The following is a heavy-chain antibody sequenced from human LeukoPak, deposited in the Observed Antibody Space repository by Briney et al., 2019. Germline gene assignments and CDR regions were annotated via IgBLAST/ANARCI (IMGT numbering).Heavy chain of an antibody. CDR2: IKQDGSEK. D-gene: IGHD3-22*01. CDR3: ARDSNYYDSSGVFDY. Sequence: GGSLRLSCAASGFTFSSYWMSWVRQAPGKGLEWVANIKQDGSEKYYVDSVKGRFTISRDNAKNSLYLQMNSLRAEDTAVYYYARDSNYYDSSGVFDYWGQGTLVTVSS. V-gene: IGHV3-7*01. J-gene: IGHJ4*02. CDR1: GFTFSSYW.